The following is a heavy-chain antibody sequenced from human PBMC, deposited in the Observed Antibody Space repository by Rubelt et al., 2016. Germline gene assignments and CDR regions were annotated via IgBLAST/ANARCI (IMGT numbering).Heavy chain of an antibody. CDR1: GGSISSGGYY. D-gene: IGHD3-3*01. J-gene: IGHJ4*02. V-gene: IGHV4-31*03. Sequence: QVQLQESGPGLVKPSQTLSLTCTVSGGSISSGGYYWSWIRQHPGKGLEWIGYIYYSGSTYYNPSLKSRVTISVDTSKNQFSLKLSSVTAADTAVYYCAGGITIFGVASGYFDYWGQGTLVTVSS. CDR2: IYYSGST. CDR3: AGGITIFGVASGYFDY.